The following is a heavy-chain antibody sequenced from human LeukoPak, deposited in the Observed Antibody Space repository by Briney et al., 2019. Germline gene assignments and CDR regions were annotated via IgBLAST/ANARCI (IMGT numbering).Heavy chain of an antibody. CDR1: GYTFTSYG. D-gene: IGHD6-13*01. J-gene: IGHJ4*02. CDR2: ISAYNGNT. V-gene: IGHV1-18*01. CDR3: ARSRAASTLGLADY. Sequence: ASVKVSRKASGYTFTSYGISWVRQAPGQGLEWMGWISAYNGNTNYAQKLQGRVTMTTDTSTSTAYMELRSLRSDDTAVYYCARSRAASTLGLADYWGQGTLVTVSS.